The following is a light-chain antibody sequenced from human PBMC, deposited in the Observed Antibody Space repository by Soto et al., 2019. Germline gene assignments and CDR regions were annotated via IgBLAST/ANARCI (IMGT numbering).Light chain of an antibody. CDR3: AAWDDSLNGFV. CDR2: SNN. J-gene: IGLJ1*01. CDR1: SSNIGGNS. Sequence: QSVLTQPPSASGTPGQRVTISCSGSSSNIGGNSVNWYQQLPGTAPKLLIQSNNQRPSGVPDRFSGPKSGTSGSLAISGLQSEDEADYYSAAWDDSLNGFVFGTGTKVTVL. V-gene: IGLV1-44*01.